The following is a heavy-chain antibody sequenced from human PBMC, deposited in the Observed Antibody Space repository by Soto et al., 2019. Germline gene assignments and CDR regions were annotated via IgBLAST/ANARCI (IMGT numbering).Heavy chain of an antibody. CDR3: ARVSRRDGSRRIDY. CDR2: IYYSGST. Sequence: SETLSLTCTVSGGSISSGGYYWSWIRQHPGKGLEWIGYIYYSGSTYYNPSLKSRVTISVDTSKNQFSLKLSSVTAADTAVYYCARVSRRDGSRRIDYWGQGTLVTVSS. CDR1: GGSISSGGYY. V-gene: IGHV4-31*03. J-gene: IGHJ4*02. D-gene: IGHD5-12*01.